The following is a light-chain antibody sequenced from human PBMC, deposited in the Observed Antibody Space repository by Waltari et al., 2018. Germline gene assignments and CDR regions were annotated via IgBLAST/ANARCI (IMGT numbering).Light chain of an antibody. J-gene: IGKJ5*01. CDR1: QSVSSD. CDR3: QQRSNRPPIT. V-gene: IGKV3-11*01. CDR2: NAS. Sequence: EFVLTQSPATLPLSSGAGATPSFRASQSVSSDCAWYQQKHGQAHRLLIYNASNRATGIPARFSGSGSGTDFALTISSLEPEDFAVYYCQQRSNRPPITFGQGTRLEIK.